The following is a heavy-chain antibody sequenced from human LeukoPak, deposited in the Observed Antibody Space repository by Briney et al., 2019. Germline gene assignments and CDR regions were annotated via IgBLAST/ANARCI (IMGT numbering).Heavy chain of an antibody. CDR3: ANRITEAAGIYFDS. CDR1: GFSFSSFA. V-gene: IGHV3-23*01. J-gene: IGHJ4*02. D-gene: IGHD6-19*01. CDR2: IYGGGTNT. Sequence: PGGSLRLSCAGSGFSFSSFAMTWVRQAPGKGLEWVSTIYGGGTNTFYADSVKGRFTISRDDSKNMQFLEMDSLRPEDTAVYFCANRITEAAGIYFDSWGQGTLVTVSS.